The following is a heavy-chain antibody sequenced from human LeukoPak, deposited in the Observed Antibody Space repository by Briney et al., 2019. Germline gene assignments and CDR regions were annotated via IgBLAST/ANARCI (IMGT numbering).Heavy chain of an antibody. J-gene: IGHJ4*02. CDR1: GYSISCGYY. CDR2: IYHSGST. CDR3: ARSVTDFWSGYYTFRYFDY. Sequence: SETLSLTCAVSGYSISCGYYWGWIRQPPGKGLEWIGSIYHSGSTYYNPSLKSRVTISVDTSKKQFSLKLSSVTAAATAVYYCARSVTDFWSGYYTFRYFDYWGQGTLVTVSS. D-gene: IGHD3-3*01. V-gene: IGHV4-38-2*01.